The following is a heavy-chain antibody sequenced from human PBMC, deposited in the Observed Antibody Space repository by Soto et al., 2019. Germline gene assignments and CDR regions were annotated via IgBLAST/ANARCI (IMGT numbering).Heavy chain of an antibody. CDR3: AKKIMGYASHSDAIDV. D-gene: IGHD1-26*01. V-gene: IGHV3-30*18. CDR2: ISYDGDNK. Sequence: PGGSLRLSCKPSGFTFRNYGLLWVRQAPGKGLEWVALISYDGDNKYYTDSARGRFTVSRDNFNNMMFLQMDSLRPEDSAVYYCAKKIMGYASHSDAIDVWGQGTTVTVSS. J-gene: IGHJ6*02. CDR1: GFTFRNYG.